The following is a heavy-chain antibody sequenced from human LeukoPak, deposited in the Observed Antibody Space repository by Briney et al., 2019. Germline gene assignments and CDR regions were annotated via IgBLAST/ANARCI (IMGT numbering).Heavy chain of an antibody. V-gene: IGHV1-69*05. D-gene: IGHD1-14*01. J-gene: IGHJ6*04. CDR3: ARDNKGPRRLDV. Sequence: SVKVSCKASGGTFSSYAISWVRQAPGQGLEWMGGIIPIFGTANYAQKLQGRVTMTTDTSTTTAYMELRSLRSDDTAVYYCARDNKGPRRLDVWGKGTTVTISS. CDR1: GGTFSSYA. CDR2: IIPIFGTA.